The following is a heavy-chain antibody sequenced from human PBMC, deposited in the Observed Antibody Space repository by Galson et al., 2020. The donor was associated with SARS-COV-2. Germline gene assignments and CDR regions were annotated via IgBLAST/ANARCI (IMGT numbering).Heavy chain of an antibody. D-gene: IGHD3-9*01. Sequence: SGPTQAQPTQTLTLTCPFSGFSPSTSGMCVSWIRQPPGKALEWLALIDWDEDKYYSTHLKTRLTISKDTSKNQVLRTMTNMDPVYTATYYWERTSYAILAGYVWGCESWGEGTLVTFAS. CDR1: GFSPSTSGMC. J-gene: IGHJ4*02. CDR2: IDWDEDK. V-gene: IGHV2-70*01. CDR3: ERTSYAILAGYVWGCES.